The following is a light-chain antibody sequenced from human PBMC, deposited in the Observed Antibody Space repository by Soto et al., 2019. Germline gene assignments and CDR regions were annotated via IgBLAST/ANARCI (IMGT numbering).Light chain of an antibody. Sequence: QSVLTQPASVSGSPGQSITISCTGTSSDVGGYNYVSWYQQHPGKAPKLMIYDVSNRPSGVSNRFSGSKSGNTASLTISGLQAEYEGDYYCSSYTSSSTLVFGGGTKLTVL. V-gene: IGLV2-14*01. CDR3: SSYTSSSTLV. J-gene: IGLJ2*01. CDR2: DVS. CDR1: SSDVGGYNY.